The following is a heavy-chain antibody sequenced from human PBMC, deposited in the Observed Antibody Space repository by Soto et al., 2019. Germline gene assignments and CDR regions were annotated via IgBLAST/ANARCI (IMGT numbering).Heavy chain of an antibody. CDR1: GYTFTSYG. D-gene: IGHD3-16*01. Sequence: QVQLVQSGAEVKKPGASVKVSCKASGYTFTSYGITWVRQAPGQGLGWLGWINGYNGNTNYAQKLQGRVTMTPDTSTSTAYMELRSLRSDDTAVYYCARMGDVPYYYYGMDVWGQGTTVTVSS. CDR2: INGYNGNT. J-gene: IGHJ6*02. V-gene: IGHV1-18*01. CDR3: ARMGDVPYYYYGMDV.